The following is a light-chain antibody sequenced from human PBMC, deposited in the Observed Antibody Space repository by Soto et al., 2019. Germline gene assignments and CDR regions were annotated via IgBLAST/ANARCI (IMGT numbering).Light chain of an antibody. CDR3: KQHGRSGK. J-gene: IGKJ1*01. Sequence: EIVFTQSPFTLALSPGERATLSCRASQSVSNNYLAWYQQKPGQAPRLLIYGESNRATGIPDRFSGSGSGTELNLTISRLENEDFAVYYCKQHGRSGKFGQGKKVDIK. CDR2: GES. V-gene: IGKV3-20*01. CDR1: QSVSNNY.